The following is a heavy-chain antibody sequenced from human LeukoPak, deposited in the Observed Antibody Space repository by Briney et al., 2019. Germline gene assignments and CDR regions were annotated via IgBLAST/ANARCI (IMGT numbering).Heavy chain of an antibody. CDR2: ISAYNGNT. CDR1: GYTFTSYA. J-gene: IGHJ4*02. CDR3: ARVVGGSYYSANCFDY. D-gene: IGHD1-26*01. Sequence: GASVKVSCKASGYTFTSYAMNWVRQAPGQGLEWMGWISAYNGNTNYAQKLQGRVTMTTDTSTSTAYMELRGLRSDDTAVYYCARVVGGSYYSANCFDYWGQGTLVTVSS. V-gene: IGHV1-18*01.